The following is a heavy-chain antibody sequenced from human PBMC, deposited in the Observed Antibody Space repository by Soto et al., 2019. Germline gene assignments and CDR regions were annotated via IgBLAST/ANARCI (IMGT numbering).Heavy chain of an antibody. CDR3: ARGGEITMVRGVINNWFDP. Sequence: PSETLSLTCAVYGGSFSGYYWSWIRQPPGKGLEWIGEINHSGSTNYNPSLKSRVTISVDTSKNQFSLKLSSVTAADTAVYYCARGGEITMVRGVINNWFDPWGQGTLVTVSS. CDR1: GGSFSGYY. CDR2: INHSGST. D-gene: IGHD3-10*01. V-gene: IGHV4-34*01. J-gene: IGHJ5*02.